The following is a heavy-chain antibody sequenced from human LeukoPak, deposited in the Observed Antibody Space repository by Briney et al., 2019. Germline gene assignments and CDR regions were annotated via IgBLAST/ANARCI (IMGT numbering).Heavy chain of an antibody. CDR2: INPGDCDT. CDR1: GYSFTSYW. CDR3: GRLIVVATTDY. J-gene: IGHJ4*02. Sequence: GGSLRISCKGSGYSFTSYWIGWVRQVPGKGLEWMGNINPGDCDTRYSASFQGRVTISADNSKSTAYLQLSSLRASDTALYYCGRLIVVATTDYWGQGTLVSVSS. V-gene: IGHV5-51*03. D-gene: IGHD1-26*01.